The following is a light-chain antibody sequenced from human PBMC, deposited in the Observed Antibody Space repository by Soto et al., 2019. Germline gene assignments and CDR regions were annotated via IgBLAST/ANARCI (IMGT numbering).Light chain of an antibody. CDR3: QQSYSTPWT. V-gene: IGKV1-39*01. CDR2: FAS. J-gene: IGKJ1*01. Sequence: QMTQSPSCLSASVGDRVTITWRASQSISNYLNWYHQKPGKAPKLLIYFASSLLSGVPSRFSRSGSGTDFTLTLSSLQPEDFATYYSQQSYSTPWTFGQGTKVEIK. CDR1: QSISNY.